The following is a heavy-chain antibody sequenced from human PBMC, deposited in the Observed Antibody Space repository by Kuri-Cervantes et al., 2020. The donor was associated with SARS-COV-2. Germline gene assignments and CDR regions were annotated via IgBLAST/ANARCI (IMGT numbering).Heavy chain of an antibody. CDR1: GDSVSSNGAA. J-gene: IGHJ6*02. CDR3: ARDRDLAGGMDV. CDR2: TFYRSKWYN. Sequence: SETLSLTCAISGDSVSSNGAAWNWIRQSPSRGLEWLGRTFYRSKWYNDYAVSVKIRITINPYTSKNQFSLQLNSVTPEDTAVYYCARDRDLAGGMDVWGQGTTVTVSS. D-gene: IGHD6-13*01. V-gene: IGHV6-1*01.